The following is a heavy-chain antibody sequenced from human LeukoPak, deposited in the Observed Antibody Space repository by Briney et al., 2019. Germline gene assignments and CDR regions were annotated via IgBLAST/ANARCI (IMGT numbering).Heavy chain of an antibody. D-gene: IGHD2-2*01. J-gene: IGHJ5*02. CDR1: GGSFSGYY. CDR3: AKVGYCSSTSCYWKYNWFDP. CDR2: INHSGST. V-gene: IGHV4-34*01. Sequence: SETLSPTCAVYGGSFSGYYWSWIRQPPGKGLEWIGEINHSGSTNYNPSLKSRVTISVDTSKNQFSLKLSSVTAADTAVYYCAKVGYCSSTSCYWKYNWFDPWGQGTLVTVSS.